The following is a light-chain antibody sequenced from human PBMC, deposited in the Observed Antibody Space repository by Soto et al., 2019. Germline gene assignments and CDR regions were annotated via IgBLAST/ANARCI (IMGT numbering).Light chain of an antibody. CDR1: GSDIAGYNY. CDR3: TSFTSTSSLYV. Sequence: QAVLTQHLSESGSVGQSVTISFTGTGSDIAGYNYISWYQQLPGKAPKLMIYEVTIRPSGISNRFSGSKSGNTASLTISGLQAEDEADYFCTSFTSTSSLYVFGTGTKVTVL. CDR2: EVT. J-gene: IGLJ1*01. V-gene: IGLV2-14*01.